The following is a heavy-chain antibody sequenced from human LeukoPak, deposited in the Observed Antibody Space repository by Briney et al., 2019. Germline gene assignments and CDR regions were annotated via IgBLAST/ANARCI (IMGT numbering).Heavy chain of an antibody. CDR2: IDHSGST. V-gene: IGHV4-38-2*02. D-gene: IGHD6-13*01. J-gene: IGHJ3*02. CDR1: GYSISSGYY. CDR3: ARRRIAAAGPSDAFDI. Sequence: SETLSLTCTVSGYSISSGYYWGWIRQPPGKGLEWTGSIDHSGSTYYNPSLKSRITISVDTSKNQFSLKLGSVTAADTAVYYCARRRIAAAGPSDAFDIWGQGTMVTVSS.